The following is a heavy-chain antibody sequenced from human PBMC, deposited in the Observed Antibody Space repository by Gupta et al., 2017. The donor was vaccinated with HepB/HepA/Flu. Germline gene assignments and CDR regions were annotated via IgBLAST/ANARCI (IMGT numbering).Heavy chain of an antibody. CDR1: GSTFSSYA. J-gene: IGHJ4*02. CDR2: ISGSGGST. Sequence: EVQLLEPGGGLVQSGGSLRLSCAASGSTFSSYAMSWVRQAPGKGLEWVSAISGSGGSTYYADSVKGRFTISRDNSKNTLYLQMNSLRAEDTAVYYCAKAYVFGPPIGFDYWGQGTLVTVAS. D-gene: IGHD3/OR15-3a*01. CDR3: AKAYVFGPPIGFDY. V-gene: IGHV3-23*01.